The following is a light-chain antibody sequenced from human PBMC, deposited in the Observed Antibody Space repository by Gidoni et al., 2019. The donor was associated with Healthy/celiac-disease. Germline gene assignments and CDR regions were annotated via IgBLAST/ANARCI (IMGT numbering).Light chain of an antibody. CDR2: DAS. J-gene: IGKJ4*01. CDR3: QQRVNWPPLT. CDR1: QSISSF. Sequence: EIVLTQSPATLSLSPGGRATLSCRASQSISSFLAWYQQKPGQAPRLLIYDASNRATGTPARFSGSGSGTDFTLTISSLEPEDFAVYYCQQRVNWPPLTFGGGTKVEIK. V-gene: IGKV3-11*01.